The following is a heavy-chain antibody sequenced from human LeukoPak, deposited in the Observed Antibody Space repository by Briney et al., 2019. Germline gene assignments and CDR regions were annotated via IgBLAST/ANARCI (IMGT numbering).Heavy chain of an antibody. J-gene: IGHJ4*02. CDR2: IYSGGST. Sequence: GGSLRLSCAASGFTVSSNYMSWVRQAPGKGLEWVSVIYSGGSTYYADSVRGRFTISRDNSKNTLYLQMNSLRPEDTAVYYCAKDLHGGYSSDYWGQGTLVTVFS. CDR1: GFTVSSNY. V-gene: IGHV3-53*05. D-gene: IGHD4-23*01. CDR3: AKDLHGGYSSDY.